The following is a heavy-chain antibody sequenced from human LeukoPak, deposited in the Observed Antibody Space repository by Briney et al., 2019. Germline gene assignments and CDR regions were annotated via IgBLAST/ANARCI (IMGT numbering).Heavy chain of an antibody. V-gene: IGHV3-33*01. D-gene: IGHD4-17*01. J-gene: IGHJ5*02. CDR1: GFTFSSYG. Sequence: GGPLRLSCAASGFTFSSYGMHWVRQAPGKGLEWVAVIWYDGSNKYYADSVKGRFTISRDNSKNTLYLQMNSLRAEDTAVYYCARDGTVTNWFDPWGQGTLVTVSS. CDR2: IWYDGSNK. CDR3: ARDGTVTNWFDP.